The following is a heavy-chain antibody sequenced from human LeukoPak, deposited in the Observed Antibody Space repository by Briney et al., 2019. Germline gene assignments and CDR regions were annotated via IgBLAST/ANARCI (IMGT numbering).Heavy chain of an antibody. CDR3: ARRYCSGGSCIPDY. V-gene: IGHV1-2*02. J-gene: IGHJ4*02. D-gene: IGHD2-15*01. Sequence: ASVKVSCKASGYTFTNYYIHWVRQAPGQGPEWMGWIQPKSGGTIYAQRFQGRVTMTRDRSISTAYMELSSLRYDDTAVYYCARRYCSGGSCIPDYWGQGTLVTVSS. CDR1: GYTFTNYY. CDR2: IQPKSGGT.